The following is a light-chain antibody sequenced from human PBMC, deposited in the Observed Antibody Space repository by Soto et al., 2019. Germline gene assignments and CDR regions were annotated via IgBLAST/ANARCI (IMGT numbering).Light chain of an antibody. CDR1: QSVTSTY. CDR3: QQYGSSPRT. CDR2: GAS. J-gene: IGKJ1*01. V-gene: IGKV3-20*01. Sequence: EIVLTQSPGTLSLSPGDRATLSCRARQSVTSTYLAWYQQEPGQAPRLLIYGASSRATGIPDRFSGSGSGTDFTLTISRLEPEDFAVYYCQQYGSSPRTFGQGTKVEI.